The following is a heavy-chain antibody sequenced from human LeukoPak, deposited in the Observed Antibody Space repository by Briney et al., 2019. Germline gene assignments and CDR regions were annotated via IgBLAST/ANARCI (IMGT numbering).Heavy chain of an antibody. Sequence: GGSLRLSCAASGFTFSNAWMSWVRQAPGKGLEWVGRIKSKTDGGTTDYAAPVKGGFTISRDDSKNTLYLQMNSLKTEDTAVYYCTTDQGSGSWDYWGQGTLVTVSS. J-gene: IGHJ4*02. CDR2: IKSKTDGGTT. V-gene: IGHV3-15*01. CDR1: GFTFSNAW. D-gene: IGHD3-10*01. CDR3: TTDQGSGSWDY.